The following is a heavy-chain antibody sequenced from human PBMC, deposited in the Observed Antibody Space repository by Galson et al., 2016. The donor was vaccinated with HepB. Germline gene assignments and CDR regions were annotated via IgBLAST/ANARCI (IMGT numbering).Heavy chain of an antibody. CDR2: ITPGSTYT. J-gene: IGHJ3*02. D-gene: IGHD2/OR15-2a*01. CDR3: ARVVHSKAFDI. CDR1: GFTFNMYT. Sequence: SLRLSCAASGFTFNMYTMTWVRQAPGKGLEWVSSITPGSTYTHFADSVKGRFTISRDNAKNSLYLQMNSLRGEDTAVYYCARVVHSKAFDIWGLGTLVTVSS. V-gene: IGHV3-21*01.